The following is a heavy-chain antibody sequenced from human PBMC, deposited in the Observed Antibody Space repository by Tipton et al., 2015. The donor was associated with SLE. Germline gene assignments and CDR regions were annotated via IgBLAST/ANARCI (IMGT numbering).Heavy chain of an antibody. D-gene: IGHD4-17*01. V-gene: IGHV3-64D*09. Sequence: SLRLSCSASGFTFSSYAMHWVRQAPGKGLEYVSAISSNGGSTYYADSVKGRFTISRDNSKNTLYLQMSSLRAEDTAVYYCARDRRDYGDTIDYWGQGTLVTVSS. CDR3: ARDRRDYGDTIDY. CDR2: ISSNGGST. CDR1: GFTFSSYA. J-gene: IGHJ4*02.